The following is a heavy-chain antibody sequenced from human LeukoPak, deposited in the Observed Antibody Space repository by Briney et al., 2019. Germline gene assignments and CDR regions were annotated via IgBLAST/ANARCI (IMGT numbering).Heavy chain of an antibody. J-gene: IGHJ4*02. CDR1: GFTFSSYA. V-gene: IGHV3-23*01. D-gene: IGHD3-10*01. CDR2: ICGSCGST. CDR3: ASSDYYGSGD. Sequence: GGSLRLSCAASGFTFSSYAMSWVRQAPGKGLEWVSGICGSCGSTYYADSVKGRFTISRDNSKNTLYLQMNSLRAEDTAVYYCASSDYYGSGDWGQGTLVTVSS.